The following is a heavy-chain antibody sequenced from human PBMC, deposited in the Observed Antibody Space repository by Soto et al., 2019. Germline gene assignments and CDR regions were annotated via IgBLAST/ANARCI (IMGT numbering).Heavy chain of an antibody. CDR2: ISDSSSTI. CDR1: GFTFSSYN. V-gene: IGHV3-48*01. D-gene: IGHD3-3*01. Sequence: AGSLRLSCAASGFTFSSYNMNWVRQAPGKGLEWVSYISDSSSTIHYADSVKGRFTISRDNAKNSLYLQMNSLRAEDTAVYYCARALDFWSAYFDYWGQGSLVTVSS. J-gene: IGHJ4*02. CDR3: ARALDFWSAYFDY.